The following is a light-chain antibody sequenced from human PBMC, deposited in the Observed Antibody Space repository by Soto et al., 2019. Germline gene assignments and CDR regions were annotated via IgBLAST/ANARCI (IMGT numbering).Light chain of an antibody. CDR2: KAS. CDR1: QSVSSS. J-gene: IGKJ5*01. V-gene: IGKV1-5*03. CDR3: QQYDSYPIT. Sequence: TQSPGTLSLSPWERATLSCRASQSVSSSYLAWYQQKPGRAPKVLIYKASSLESGVPSRFSGSGSGTEFTLTISSLQPDDFATYYCQQYDSYPITFGQGTRLEIK.